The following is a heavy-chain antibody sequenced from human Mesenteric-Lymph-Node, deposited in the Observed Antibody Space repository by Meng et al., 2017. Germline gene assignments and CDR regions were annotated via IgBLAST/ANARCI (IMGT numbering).Heavy chain of an antibody. CDR1: GYTFTGYY. CDR2: INPNSGGT. J-gene: IGHJ6*02. CDR3: ARTNYDSSGYYGMDV. D-gene: IGHD3-22*01. V-gene: IGHV1-2*06. Sequence: ASVKVSCKASGYTFTGYYMHWVRQAPGQGLEWMGRINPNSGGTNYAQKFQGRVTMTRDTSISTAYMELSSLRSEDTAVYYCARTNYDSSGYYGMDVWGQGTTVTVSS.